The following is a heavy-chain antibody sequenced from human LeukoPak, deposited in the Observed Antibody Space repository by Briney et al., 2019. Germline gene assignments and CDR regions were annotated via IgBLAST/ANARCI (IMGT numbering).Heavy chain of an antibody. Sequence: GGSLRLSCAASGFTFSSYWMTWVRQAPGKGLEWVANINQDGSQKDFVDSVKGRFTISRDNAKNSLYLQMNSLRAEDTAVYYCARDGSDSSGYYFGLIWGQGTLVTVSS. CDR1: GFTFSSYW. V-gene: IGHV3-7*01. J-gene: IGHJ4*02. CDR2: INQDGSQK. D-gene: IGHD3-22*01. CDR3: ARDGSDSSGYYFGLI.